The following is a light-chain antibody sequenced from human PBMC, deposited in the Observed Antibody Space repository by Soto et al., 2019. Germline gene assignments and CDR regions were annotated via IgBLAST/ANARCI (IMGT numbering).Light chain of an antibody. CDR3: QQSFTYPFFT. CDR2: AAS. Sequence: DIQMTQSPPYRAPLLGNSVTITCRARQNIGENLIWSQKKPGKAPNLLIYAASTLQSGAPSRFSGSGSGSAFTLTISSLQPEDFATYYCQQSFTYPFFTFGPGTKVD. V-gene: IGKV1-39*01. J-gene: IGKJ3*01. CDR1: QNIGEN.